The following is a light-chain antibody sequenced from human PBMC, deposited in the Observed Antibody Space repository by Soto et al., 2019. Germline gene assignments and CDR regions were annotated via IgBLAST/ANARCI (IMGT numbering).Light chain of an antibody. CDR3: MQALQRPTWP. CDR1: QSLLHSNGYNY. Sequence: DIVMTQSPLSLPVTPGEPASISCRSSQSLLHSNGYNYLGWYLQKPGQSPQLLIYLGSNRASGVPDRFSGSGSGTDCPLKISRVEAEDVGVYYCMQALQRPTWPFGQGTKVEIK. CDR2: LGS. V-gene: IGKV2-28*01. J-gene: IGKJ1*01.